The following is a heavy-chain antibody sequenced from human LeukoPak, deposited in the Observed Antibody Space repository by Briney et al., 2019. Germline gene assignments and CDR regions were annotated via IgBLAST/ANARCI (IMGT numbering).Heavy chain of an antibody. J-gene: IGHJ4*02. CDR1: GFTFDSHY. CDR2: IWHDGNNK. D-gene: IGHD3-22*01. CDR3: ARDSGDSSGYYPGY. V-gene: IGHV3-33*08. Sequence: GGSLRLSCAASGFTFDSHYMTWVRQAPGKGLEWVAAIWHDGNNKYYVDSVKGRFTISRDNSKNTVYLQMNSLRVEDTAVYYCARDSGDSSGYYPGYWGQGTLVTVSS.